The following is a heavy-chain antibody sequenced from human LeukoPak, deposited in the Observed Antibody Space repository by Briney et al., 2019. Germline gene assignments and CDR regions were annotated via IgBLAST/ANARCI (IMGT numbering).Heavy chain of an antibody. V-gene: IGHV1-3*01. CDR2: INAGNGNT. CDR3: ARGPRAAADDY. J-gene: IGHJ4*02. Sequence: ASVKVSCKASGYTFINYAINWGRQAPGQRPEWIGWINAGNGNTKYSQKFQGRVTITRDTSASTAYTELSSLTSEDTGIYYCARGPRAAADDYWGQGTLVTVSS. CDR1: GYTFINYA. D-gene: IGHD6-13*01.